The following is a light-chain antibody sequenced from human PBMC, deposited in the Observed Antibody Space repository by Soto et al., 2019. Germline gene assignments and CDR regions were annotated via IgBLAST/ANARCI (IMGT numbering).Light chain of an antibody. J-gene: IGLJ2*01. CDR2: SNN. CDR1: SSNIGSNY. V-gene: IGLV1-44*01. Sequence: QSVLTQPPSASGTPGQRVTISCSGSSSNIGSNYVYWYQQLPGTAPKLLIYSNNQRPSGVPDRFSGSKSGTSASLAISGLQSEDEADYYCVIWDDSLNGVVFGGGTKLTVL. CDR3: VIWDDSLNGVV.